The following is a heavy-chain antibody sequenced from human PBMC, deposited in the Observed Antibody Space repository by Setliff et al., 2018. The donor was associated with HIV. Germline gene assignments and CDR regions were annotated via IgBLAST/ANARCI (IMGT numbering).Heavy chain of an antibody. CDR2: IYTSGSS. CDR3: ARGPTTVTTYFDY. J-gene: IGHJ4*02. CDR1: GGSISSGSYY. V-gene: IGHV4-61*02. Sequence: SETLSLTCTVSGGSISSGSYYWNWIRQPAGKGLEWIGRIYTSGSSYYNPSLNDRATISLDTSKNQFSLKLNSVTAADTAVYYCARGPTTVTTYFDYWGQGTLVTVSS. D-gene: IGHD4-17*01.